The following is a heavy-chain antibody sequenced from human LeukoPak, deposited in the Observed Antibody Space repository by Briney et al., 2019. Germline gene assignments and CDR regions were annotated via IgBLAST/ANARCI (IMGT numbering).Heavy chain of an antibody. J-gene: IGHJ4*02. CDR3: ARDGIVGATQLDY. CDR2: ISSSGSTI. V-gene: IGHV3-11*01. CDR1: GFTFSDYY. D-gene: IGHD1-26*01. Sequence: GGSLVLSCAASGFTFSDYYMSWIRQAPGKGLEGVSYISSSGSTIYYADSVKGRFTISRDNAKNSMYLQMNSLRAEDTAVYYCARDGIVGATQLDYWGQGTLVTVSS.